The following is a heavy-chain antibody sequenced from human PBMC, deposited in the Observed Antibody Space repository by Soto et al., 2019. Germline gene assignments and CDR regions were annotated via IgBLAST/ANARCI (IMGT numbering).Heavy chain of an antibody. J-gene: IGHJ6*02. D-gene: IGHD6-6*01. Sequence: QVQLQESGPGLVKPSQTLSLTCTVSGGSISSGDYYWSWIRQPPGKGLEWIGYIYYSGSTYYNPSLKSRVTISVDTSQNQFSLKLSSVTAADTAVYYCARDYIAARPLYYYGMDVWGQGTTVTVSS. CDR2: IYYSGST. V-gene: IGHV4-30-4*01. CDR3: ARDYIAARPLYYYGMDV. CDR1: GGSISSGDYY.